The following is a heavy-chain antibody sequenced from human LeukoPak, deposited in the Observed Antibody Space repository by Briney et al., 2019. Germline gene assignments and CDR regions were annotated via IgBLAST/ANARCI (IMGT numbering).Heavy chain of an antibody. CDR3: ASLGGYNYYFDY. J-gene: IGHJ4*02. Sequence: SETLSLTCAVSGGSISSSSYYWGWIRQPPGKGLEWIGSIYYSGSTYYNPSPKSRVTIPVDTSKNHFSLQLTSVTAADTAVYFCASLGGYNYYFDYWGQGTLVTVSS. V-gene: IGHV4-39*01. CDR2: IYYSGST. CDR1: GGSISSSSYY. D-gene: IGHD5-24*01.